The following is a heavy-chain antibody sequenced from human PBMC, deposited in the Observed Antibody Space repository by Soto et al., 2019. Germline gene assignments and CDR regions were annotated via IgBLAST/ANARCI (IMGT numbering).Heavy chain of an antibody. CDR1: GGTFSSYA. Sequence: SVKVSCKASGGTFSSYAISWVRQAPGQGLEWMGGIIPIFGTANYAQKFQGRVTITADKSTSTAYMELSSLRSEDTAVYYCARDYKWEEFGNWFDPWGQGTLVTVSS. CDR3: ARDYKWEEFGNWFDP. D-gene: IGHD1-26*01. V-gene: IGHV1-69*06. CDR2: IIPIFGTA. J-gene: IGHJ5*02.